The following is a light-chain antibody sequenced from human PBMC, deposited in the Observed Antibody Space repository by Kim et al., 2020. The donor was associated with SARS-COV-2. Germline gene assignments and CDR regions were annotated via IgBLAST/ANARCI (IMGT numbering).Light chain of an antibody. CDR2: GAS. CDR1: QSVSSN. J-gene: IGKJ1*01. V-gene: IGKV3-15*01. CDR3: QQYNNWPPT. Sequence: EIVMTQSPATLSVSPGERATLSCRASQSVSSNLAWYQQKPGQPPRLLISGASAGATGVPARFSGSGSGTQFTLTISSLQSEDFAVYYCQQYNNWPPTFGQGTKVDIK.